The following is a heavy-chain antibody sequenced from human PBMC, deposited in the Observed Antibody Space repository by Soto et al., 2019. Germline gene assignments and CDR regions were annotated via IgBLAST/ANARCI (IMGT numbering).Heavy chain of an antibody. J-gene: IGHJ5*02. Sequence: SETLSLTCTVSGDSVSSGNYYWIWLRQPPGKGLDGLGYIYCSGSTKYNPSLKSRVTTSLETFPNKFSLQLRCFVAADTAVYYCWRITVDTYMIYWFDPRGQGTMVTVYS. CDR3: WRITVDTYMIYWFDP. CDR1: GDSVSSGNYY. CDR2: IYCSGST. V-gene: IGHV4-61*01. D-gene: IGHD5-18*01.